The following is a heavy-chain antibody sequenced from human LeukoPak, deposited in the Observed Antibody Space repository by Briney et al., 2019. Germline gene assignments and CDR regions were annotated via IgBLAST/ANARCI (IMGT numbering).Heavy chain of an antibody. Sequence: SETLSLTCTVSGGSISSGTYYWGWIRQPPGKGLEWIGSIYYSGSTSYNPSLKSRVTISVDTSKNQFSLKLDSVTAADTAVYYCARNASDSGTSYFDYWGQGTLVTVSS. CDR2: IYYSGST. V-gene: IGHV4-39*01. CDR1: GGSISSGTYY. D-gene: IGHD1-26*01. CDR3: ARNASDSGTSYFDY. J-gene: IGHJ4*02.